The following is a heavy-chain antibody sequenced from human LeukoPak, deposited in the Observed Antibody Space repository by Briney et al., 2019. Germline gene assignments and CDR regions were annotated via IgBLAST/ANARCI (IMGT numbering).Heavy chain of an antibody. CDR2: ISSSSSYI. D-gene: IGHD3-3*01. V-gene: IGHV3-21*01. J-gene: IGHJ3*02. CDR1: GFTFSSYS. CDR3: ARDDEDFWSGYYDAFDI. Sequence: PGGSLRLSCAASGFTFSSYSVNWVRQAPGRGLEWVSSISSSSSYIYYADSVKGRFTISRDNAKNSLYLQMNSLRAEDTAVYYCARDDEDFWSGYYDAFDIWGQGTMVTVSS.